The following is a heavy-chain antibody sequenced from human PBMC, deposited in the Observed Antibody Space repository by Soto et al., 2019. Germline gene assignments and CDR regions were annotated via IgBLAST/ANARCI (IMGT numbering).Heavy chain of an antibody. Sequence: GASVQVAGRASGYTLTSYGIRWVRQAPGPCLEWMGWISAYNGNTNYEQKLQGRVTMTTDTSTSTAYMELRSLRSDDTAVYYCARDRGKHYYDSSGYPKLWGQGTMVTVSS. D-gene: IGHD3-22*01. CDR1: GYTLTSYG. CDR2: ISAYNGNT. V-gene: IGHV1-18*01. CDR3: ARDRGKHYYDSSGYPKL. J-gene: IGHJ4*02.